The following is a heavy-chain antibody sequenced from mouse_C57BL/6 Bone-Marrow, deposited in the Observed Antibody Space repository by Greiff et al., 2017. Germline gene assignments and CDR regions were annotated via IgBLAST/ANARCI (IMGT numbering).Heavy chain of an antibody. CDR2: IWWDDDK. CDR1: GFSLSTFGMG. D-gene: IGHD1-1*01. J-gene: IGHJ1*03. Sequence: QVTLKVCGPGILQPSQTLSLTCSFSGFSLSTFGMGVGWIRQPSGKGLEWLAHIWWDDDKYFNPALKSWLTISKDTSKNQVFLKIANVDTADTATYYCARIDYYGSTHWYFDVWGTGTTVTVSS. CDR3: ARIDYYGSTHWYFDV. V-gene: IGHV8-8*01.